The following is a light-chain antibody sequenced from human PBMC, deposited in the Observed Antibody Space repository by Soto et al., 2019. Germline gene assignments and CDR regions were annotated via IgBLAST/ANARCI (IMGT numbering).Light chain of an antibody. Sequence: EIVLTQSPDTLSLSPGERATLSCRASQSVTSSYLAWYQQRPGQAPRLLIYDASSRAPGIPDRFSGSGSETDFTLTISRLEPEDCAVYYCQQYGSSPRLTFGGGTKVEI. J-gene: IGKJ4*01. CDR2: DAS. CDR3: QQYGSSPRLT. V-gene: IGKV3-20*01. CDR1: QSVTSSY.